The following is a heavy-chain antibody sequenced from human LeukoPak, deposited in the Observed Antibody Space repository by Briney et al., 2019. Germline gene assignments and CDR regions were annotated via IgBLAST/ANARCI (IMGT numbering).Heavy chain of an antibody. V-gene: IGHV4-59*08. CDR1: GGSISSYY. CDR3: ARMSRYGDYVPY. D-gene: IGHD4-17*01. Sequence: SETLSLTCTVSGGSISSYYWSWIRQPPGKGLEWIGNIYSSGSTNHNPSLKSRVTISVDTSKNQFSLKLTSVTAADTAVYYCARMSRYGDYVPYWGQGNLVTVSS. CDR2: IYSSGST. J-gene: IGHJ4*02.